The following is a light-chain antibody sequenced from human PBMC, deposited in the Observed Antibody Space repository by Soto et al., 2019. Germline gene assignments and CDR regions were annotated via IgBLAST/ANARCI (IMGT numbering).Light chain of an antibody. V-gene: IGKV1-39*01. CDR1: QSIASY. Sequence: DIQMTQSPSSLSASVGDRVTITCRASQSIASYLNWYRQKPGKAPNLLIYAASSLQRGVPSRFSGRGSGTDFTLTISSLQPEDCATYYCQQSYSSPITFGQGTRLEIK. J-gene: IGKJ5*01. CDR3: QQSYSSPIT. CDR2: AAS.